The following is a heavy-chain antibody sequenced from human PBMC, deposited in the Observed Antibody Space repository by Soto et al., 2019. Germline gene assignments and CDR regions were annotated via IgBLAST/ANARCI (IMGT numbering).Heavy chain of an antibody. V-gene: IGHV1-46*01. CDR2: INPSGGST. J-gene: IGHJ4*02. CDR3: ARGTAVAEGDVDY. Sequence: QVQLVQSGAEVKKPGASVKVSCKASGSAFTSYYMHWVRQAPGQGLEWMGIINPSGGSTSYARKFQVRDTMTTDTSTGTGYRELSSMRSEDTAVYYCARGTAVAEGDVDYWGQGTLVTVSS. CDR1: GSAFTSYY. D-gene: IGHD6-19*01.